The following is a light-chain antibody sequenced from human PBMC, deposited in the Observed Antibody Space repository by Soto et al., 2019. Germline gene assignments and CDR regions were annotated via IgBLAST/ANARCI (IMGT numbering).Light chain of an antibody. CDR3: QQYGSSRT. Sequence: EIVLTQSPGTLSLSPGETATLSCRASQSVSSSYLAWYQQKPGQAPSLLIYGASSRAIGIPDRFSGSGSGTDFTLTITRLEPEDFAVYYCQQYGSSRTFGQGTKVEIK. V-gene: IGKV3-20*01. J-gene: IGKJ1*01. CDR2: GAS. CDR1: QSVSSSY.